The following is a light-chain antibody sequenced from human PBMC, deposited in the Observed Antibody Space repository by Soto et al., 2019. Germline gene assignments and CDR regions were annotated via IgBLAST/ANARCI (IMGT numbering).Light chain of an antibody. Sequence: DIHITQSPSSRSASVLDRVSITVRANQSVSDSLNWYQQRPGKVPKLLIYAASSLQSGVPLRFSGSGSGTDFTLTISSLQPEDFATYYCEQTYSTPVTFGQGTRLEIK. CDR1: QSVSDS. CDR3: EQTYSTPVT. CDR2: AAS. V-gene: IGKV1-39*01. J-gene: IGKJ5*01.